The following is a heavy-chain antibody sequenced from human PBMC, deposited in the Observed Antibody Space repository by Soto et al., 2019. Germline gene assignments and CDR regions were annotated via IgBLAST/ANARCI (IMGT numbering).Heavy chain of an antibody. CDR2: IKQDGSEK. CDR3: VYGLPPGGYYYYGMDV. Sequence: GGSLRLSCAASGFTFSSYWMSWVRQAPGKGLEWVANIKQDGSEKYYVDSVKGRFTISRDNAKNSLYLQMNSLRAEDTAVYYCVYGLPPGGYYYYGMDVWGQGTTVTVSS. J-gene: IGHJ6*02. D-gene: IGHD4-17*01. CDR1: GFTFSSYW. V-gene: IGHV3-7*05.